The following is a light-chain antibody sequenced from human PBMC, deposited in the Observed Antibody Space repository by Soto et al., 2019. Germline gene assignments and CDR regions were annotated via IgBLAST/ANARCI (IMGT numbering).Light chain of an antibody. J-gene: IGLJ1*01. CDR3: CSYAGTFTYV. V-gene: IGLV2-11*01. CDR2: DVN. CDR1: SSDVDVFDY. Sequence: QSVLTHPRSVSGSPGQSVTISCTATSSDVDVFDYVSWYQQHPGKAPKLIIYDVNQRPSGVPDRFSGSMSGNSASLTISGLQAEDEADYYCCSYAGTFTYVFGTGTQLTVL.